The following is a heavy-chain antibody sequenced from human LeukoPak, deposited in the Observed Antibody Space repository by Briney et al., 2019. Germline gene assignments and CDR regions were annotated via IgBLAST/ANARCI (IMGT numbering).Heavy chain of an antibody. J-gene: IGHJ5*02. Sequence: GGSLRLSCAASGFTFSSYAMSWVRQAPGKGLEWVSAISGSGGSTYYADSVKGRFTIPRDNSKNTLYLQMNSLRAEDTALYYSAKTPYYYDSSGFDPWGQGTLVTVSS. CDR3: AKTPYYYDSSGFDP. V-gene: IGHV3-23*01. CDR1: GFTFSSYA. D-gene: IGHD3-22*01. CDR2: ISGSGGST.